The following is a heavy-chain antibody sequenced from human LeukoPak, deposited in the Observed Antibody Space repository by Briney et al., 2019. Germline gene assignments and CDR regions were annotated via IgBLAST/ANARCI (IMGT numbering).Heavy chain of an antibody. CDR1: SGSISSSSYY. CDR3: ARDSLGYGSGNDAFDI. V-gene: IGHV4-39*07. D-gene: IGHD3-10*01. Sequence: SETLSLTCTVSSGSISSSSYYWGWIRQPPGKGLEWIGSIYYSGSTYYNPSLKSRVTISVDTSKNQFSLKLSSVTAADTAVYYCARDSLGYGSGNDAFDIWGQGTMVTVSS. J-gene: IGHJ3*02. CDR2: IYYSGST.